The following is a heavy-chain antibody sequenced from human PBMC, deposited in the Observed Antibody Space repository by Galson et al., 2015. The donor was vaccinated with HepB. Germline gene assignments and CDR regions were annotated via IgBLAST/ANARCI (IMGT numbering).Heavy chain of an antibody. D-gene: IGHD3-22*01. CDR1: GYTFTSYY. Sequence: SVKVSCKASGYTFTSYYMHWVRQAPGQGLEWMGIINPSGGSTSYAQKFQGRVTMTRDTSTSTVYMELSCLRSEDTAVYNCARVATYYYDSKEAFDIWGQGTMVTVSS. J-gene: IGHJ3*02. CDR2: INPSGGST. CDR3: ARVATYYYDSKEAFDI. V-gene: IGHV1-46*01.